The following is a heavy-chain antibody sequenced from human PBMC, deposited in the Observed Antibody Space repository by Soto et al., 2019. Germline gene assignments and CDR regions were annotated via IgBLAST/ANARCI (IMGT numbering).Heavy chain of an antibody. CDR2: IYYSGST. D-gene: IGHD1-26*01. J-gene: IGHJ4*02. Sequence: QVQLQESGPGLVKPSETLSLTCTVSGGSISSYYWSWIRQPPGKGLEWIGYIYYSGSTNYNPSLKSRVTISVDTSKNQFSLKLSSVTAADTAVYYCARVGGSYYDDYWGQGTLVTVSS. CDR1: GGSISSYY. V-gene: IGHV4-59*01. CDR3: ARVGGSYYDDY.